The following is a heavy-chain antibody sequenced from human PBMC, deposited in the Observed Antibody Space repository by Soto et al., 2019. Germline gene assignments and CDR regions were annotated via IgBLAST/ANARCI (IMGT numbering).Heavy chain of an antibody. CDR3: ARFPGGDYGDYRYYYYYMDV. CDR1: GFTFSRYW. J-gene: IGHJ6*03. V-gene: IGHV3-7*02. D-gene: IGHD4-17*01. Sequence: GSLRLSCAASGFTFSRYWMSWVRQAPGKGLEWVANIKQDGSEKYYVDSVKGRFTISRDNAKNSLYLQMNSLRAEDTAVYYCARFPGGDYGDYRYYYYYMDVWGKGTTVTVSS. CDR2: IKQDGSEK.